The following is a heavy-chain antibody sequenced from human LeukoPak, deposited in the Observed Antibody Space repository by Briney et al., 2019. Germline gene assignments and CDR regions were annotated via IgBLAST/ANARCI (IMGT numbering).Heavy chain of an antibody. J-gene: IGHJ4*02. CDR3: ARGVTYGSGSYVFDY. V-gene: IGHV3-13*05. Sequence: PGGSLRLSCAASGFTFSSYDMHWVRQATGKGLEWVSAIGNAGEPYYPSSVKGRFPISRENAKNSLYLQMNSLRAGDTAVYYCARGVTYGSGSYVFDYWGQGTLVTVSS. CDR1: GFTFSSYD. CDR2: IGNAGEP. D-gene: IGHD3-10*01.